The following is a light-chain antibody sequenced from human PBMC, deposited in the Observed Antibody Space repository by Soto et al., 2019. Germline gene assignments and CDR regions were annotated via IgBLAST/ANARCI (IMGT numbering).Light chain of an antibody. V-gene: IGKV1-39*01. Sequence: DIEMTQSPSSLSASVGDRSTITCRASHSISSYLNWYLQKPGKAPQLLIYAASSLQCGVPSRFSGSGSGTDFTLTISSVQAEDFATYYCLQSYRTPITFGQGTRLEIK. CDR1: HSISSY. J-gene: IGKJ5*01. CDR2: AAS. CDR3: LQSYRTPIT.